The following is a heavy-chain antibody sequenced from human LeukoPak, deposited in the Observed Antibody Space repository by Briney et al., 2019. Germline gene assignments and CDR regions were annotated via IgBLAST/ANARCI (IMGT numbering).Heavy chain of an antibody. CDR2: ITNDGSST. D-gene: IGHD1-26*01. Sequence: GGSLRLSCVASGFPFSSYWMTWVRQAPGKGLVWVSRITNDGSSTTYADSVKGRFTISRDNSKNTLDLQMTGLRAEDTAVYYCARERGRGRDSPWFDYWGQGTLVTVSS. J-gene: IGHJ4*02. CDR1: GFPFSSYW. V-gene: IGHV3-74*01. CDR3: ARERGRGRDSPWFDY.